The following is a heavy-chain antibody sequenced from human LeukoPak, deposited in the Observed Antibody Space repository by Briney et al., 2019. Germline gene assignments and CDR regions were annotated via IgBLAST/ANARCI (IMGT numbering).Heavy chain of an antibody. V-gene: IGHV3-23*01. CDR1: GLTFSSYA. J-gene: IGHJ4*02. CDR2: ISGSGGST. Sequence: GGSLRLSCAASGLTFSSYAMSWVRQAPGKGLEWVSAISGSGGSTYYAHSGKGRFTISRDNSKNTMYLQMNSLRAEDTAVYYCAKYFQTIFGVVIDYWGQGTLVTVSS. D-gene: IGHD3-3*01. CDR3: AKYFQTIFGVVIDY.